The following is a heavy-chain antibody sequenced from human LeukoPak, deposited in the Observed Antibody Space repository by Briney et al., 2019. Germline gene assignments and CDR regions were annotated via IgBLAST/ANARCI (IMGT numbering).Heavy chain of an antibody. J-gene: IGHJ4*02. CDR3: ASDAPGLLGY. CDR1: GGSISSSNYY. Sequence: PSETLSLTCTVSGGSISSSNYYWGWIRQSPGKGLEWIGNIHHSGSTYYNPSLKSRVTISVDTSKNQFSLKLNSATATDTAVYYCASDAPGLLGYWGQGTLVTVSS. D-gene: IGHD2-15*01. V-gene: IGHV4-39*07. CDR2: IHHSGST.